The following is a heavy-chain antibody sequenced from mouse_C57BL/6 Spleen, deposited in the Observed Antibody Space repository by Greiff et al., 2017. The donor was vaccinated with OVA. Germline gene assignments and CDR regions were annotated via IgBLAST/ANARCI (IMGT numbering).Heavy chain of an antibody. Sequence: VQLQQSGPELVKPGASVKISCKASGYTFTDYYMNWVKQSHGKSLEWIGDINPNNGGTSYNQKFKGKATLTVDKSSSTAYMELRSLTSEDSAVYYCARWGLRSYFDVWGTGTTVTVSS. CDR2: INPNNGGT. D-gene: IGHD2-2*01. V-gene: IGHV1-26*01. CDR3: ARWGLRSYFDV. J-gene: IGHJ1*03. CDR1: GYTFTDYY.